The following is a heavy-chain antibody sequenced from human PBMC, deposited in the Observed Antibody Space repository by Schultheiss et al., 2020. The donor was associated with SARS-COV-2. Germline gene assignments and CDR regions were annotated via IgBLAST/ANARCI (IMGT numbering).Heavy chain of an antibody. Sequence: SETLSLTCTVSGGSISSGGYYWSWIRQHPGKGLEWIGYIYYSGSTYYNPSLKSRVTISVDTSKNQFSLKLSSVTAADTAVYYCARALTWRDYYYGMDVWGQGTTVTVSS. CDR2: IYYSGST. CDR3: ARALTWRDYYYGMDV. CDR1: GGSISSGGYY. D-gene: IGHD3-16*01. V-gene: IGHV4-31*03. J-gene: IGHJ6*02.